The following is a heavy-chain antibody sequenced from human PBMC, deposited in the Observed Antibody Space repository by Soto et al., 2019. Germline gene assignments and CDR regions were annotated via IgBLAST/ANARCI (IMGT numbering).Heavy chain of an antibody. CDR2: IKSKTDGGTP. V-gene: IGHV3-15*07. J-gene: IGHJ4*01. CDR1: GFSFSNAW. D-gene: IGHD3-22*01. Sequence: GGSLRLSCAASGFSFSNAWINWVRQAPGKGLEWVGRIKSKTDGGTPDYAAPVKGRFAISRDDSKNMVYLQMNSLKTEDTGIYHSPTADYSYIIVVRFDYWGHGHLVTVSS. CDR3: PTADYSYIIVVRFDY.